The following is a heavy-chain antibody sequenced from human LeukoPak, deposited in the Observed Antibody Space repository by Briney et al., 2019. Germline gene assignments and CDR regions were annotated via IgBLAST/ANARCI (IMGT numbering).Heavy chain of an antibody. Sequence: PSETLSLTCTVSGGSISSYYWSRIRKPPGKGLEWIGYIYYRGSTNYNPSLKSRVTISVDTSKNQFSLKLSSVTAADTAVYYCARAGKERNVLRYFDWSSSPAYYFDYWGQGTLVTVSS. CDR2: IYYRGST. CDR3: ARAGKERNVLRYFDWSSSPAYYFDY. D-gene: IGHD3-9*01. CDR1: GGSISSYY. J-gene: IGHJ4*02. V-gene: IGHV4-59*01.